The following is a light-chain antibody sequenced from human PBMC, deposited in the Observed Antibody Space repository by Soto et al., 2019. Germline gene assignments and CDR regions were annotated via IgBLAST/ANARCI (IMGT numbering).Light chain of an antibody. J-gene: IGLJ1*01. CDR2: EVN. CDR3: CSFTSSNTHV. V-gene: IGLV2-23*02. Sequence: QSALTQPASVSGSPGQSSTISCTGTSSDFGNYNLVSWYQQHPGKVPKLILFEVNKRPSGVSGRFSGSKSGNTASLTISGLQADDEADYYCCSFTSSNTHVFGTGTKLTVL. CDR1: SSDFGNYNL.